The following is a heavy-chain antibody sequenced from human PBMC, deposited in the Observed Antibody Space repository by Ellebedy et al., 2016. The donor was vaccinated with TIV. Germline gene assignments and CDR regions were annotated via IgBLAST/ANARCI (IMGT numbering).Heavy chain of an antibody. Sequence: GESLKISCAASGFTFSSYAMHWVRQAPGKGLEWVAVIASYDDGNKNYYADSVKGRFTISRDNSKNTLYLQMSSLRAEDTAVYYCSFKGVATRVYWGQGTLVTVSS. CDR3: SFKGVATRVY. D-gene: IGHD4-23*01. CDR2: IASYDDGNKN. CDR1: GFTFSSYA. V-gene: IGHV3-30*04. J-gene: IGHJ4*02.